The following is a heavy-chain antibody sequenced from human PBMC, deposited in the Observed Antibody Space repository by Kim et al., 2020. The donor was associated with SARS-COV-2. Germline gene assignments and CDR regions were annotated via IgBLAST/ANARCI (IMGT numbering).Heavy chain of an antibody. CDR2: ISYDGSNK. J-gene: IGHJ4*02. CDR3: ARSKYPQEVYGGNRRPPRLLDY. CDR1: GFTFSSYA. Sequence: GGSLRLSCAASGFTFSSYAMHWVRQAPGKGLEWVAVISYDGSNKYYADSVKGRFTISRDNSKNTLYLQMNSLRAEDTAVYYCARSKYPQEVYGGNRRPPRLLDYWGQGTLVTVSS. V-gene: IGHV3-30*04. D-gene: IGHD2-15*01.